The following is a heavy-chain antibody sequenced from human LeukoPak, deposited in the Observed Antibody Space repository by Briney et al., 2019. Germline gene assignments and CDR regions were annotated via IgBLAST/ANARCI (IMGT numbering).Heavy chain of an antibody. Sequence: PSETLSLTCTVSGGSISSSSYYWGWIRQPPGKGLEWIGSIYYSGSTYYNPSLKSRVTISVDTSKNQFSLKLSSVTAADTAVYYCARSPLAAGRRVGYYYYGMDVWGQGTTVTVSS. D-gene: IGHD6-13*01. CDR1: GGSISSSSYY. V-gene: IGHV4-39*01. CDR2: IYYSGST. J-gene: IGHJ6*02. CDR3: ARSPLAAGRRVGYYYYGMDV.